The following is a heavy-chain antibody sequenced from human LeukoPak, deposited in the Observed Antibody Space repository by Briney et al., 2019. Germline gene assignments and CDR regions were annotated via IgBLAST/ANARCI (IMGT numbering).Heavy chain of an antibody. CDR3: ARGSSNIAARNNWFDP. J-gene: IGHJ5*02. CDR1: GFIFSHYS. Sequence: GGSLRLSCAASGFIFSHYSMNWVRQAPGKGLEWVSSISTSSSYIYYTDSVKGRFTTSRDNAKKSLYLQMNSLRAEDTAVYYCARGSSNIAARNNWFDPWGQGTLVTVSS. CDR2: ISTSSSYI. D-gene: IGHD6-6*01. V-gene: IGHV3-21*01.